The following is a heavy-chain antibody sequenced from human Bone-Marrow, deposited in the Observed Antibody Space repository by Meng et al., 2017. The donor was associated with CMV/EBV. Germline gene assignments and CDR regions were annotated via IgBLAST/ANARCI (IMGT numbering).Heavy chain of an antibody. D-gene: IGHD2-2*01. CDR2: ISGSGGST. CDR3: AKVVSIVVVPAGEDV. J-gene: IGHJ6*02. Sequence: GESLKISCAASGFTFSSYSMNRVRQAPGKGLEWVSAISGSGGSTYYADSVKGRFTISRDNSKNTLYLQMNSLRAEDTAVYYCAKVVSIVVVPAGEDVWGQGTTVT. V-gene: IGHV3-23*01. CDR1: GFTFSSYS.